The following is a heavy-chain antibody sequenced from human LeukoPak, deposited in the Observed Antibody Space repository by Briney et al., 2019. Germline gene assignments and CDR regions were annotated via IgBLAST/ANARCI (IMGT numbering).Heavy chain of an antibody. D-gene: IGHD4-17*01. CDR3: ASSDGGYRHYYYGMDV. CDR2: IYYSGST. V-gene: IGHV4-30-4*01. CDR1: GGSISSGDYY. Sequence: SETLSLTCTVSGGSISSGDYYWSWNRQPPGKGLEWIGYIYYSGSTYYNPSLKSRVTISVDTYKNQFSLKLSSVTAADTAVYYCASSDGGYRHYYYGMDVWGQGTTVTVSS. J-gene: IGHJ6*02.